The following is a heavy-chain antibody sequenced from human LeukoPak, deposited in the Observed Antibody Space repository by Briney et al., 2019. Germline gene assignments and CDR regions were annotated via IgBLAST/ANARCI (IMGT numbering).Heavy chain of an antibody. Sequence: GRSLRLSCAASGFTFSSYGMHWVRQAPGKGLEWVAVIWYDGSNKYYAGFVKGRFTISRDNSKNTLYLQMNSLRAEDTAVYYCAKVYYYGSGSYQSGWGQGTLDTVSS. CDR2: IWYDGSNK. J-gene: IGHJ4*02. V-gene: IGHV3-33*06. D-gene: IGHD3-10*01. CDR3: AKVYYYGSGSYQSG. CDR1: GFTFSSYG.